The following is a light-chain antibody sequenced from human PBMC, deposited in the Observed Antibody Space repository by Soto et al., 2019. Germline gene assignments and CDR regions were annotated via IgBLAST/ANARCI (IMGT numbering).Light chain of an antibody. CDR1: QSISNS. V-gene: IGKV1-39*01. Sequence: DIQLTQSPSSRSASVGDRVTISCRASQSISNSLNWYQKKPGKAPNLLIYGTSGLHSGVPSRFSGSGSGTDFTLTISSLQRGDFATYYCQQSYSSLWTFGQGTKVDIK. CDR3: QQSYSSLWT. CDR2: GTS. J-gene: IGKJ1*01.